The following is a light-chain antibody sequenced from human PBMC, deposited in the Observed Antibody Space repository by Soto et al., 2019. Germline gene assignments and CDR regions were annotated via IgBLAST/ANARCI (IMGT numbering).Light chain of an antibody. J-gene: IGKJ1*01. Sequence: DIQMTQSPSTLSESIGDRVTITCRASQTINNWLAWYQQKPGKAPNLLIYHASNLETGVPSRFSGSAFGTEFTLTISSLQPDDFATYYCQHYNSYPWTFGQGTKVDIK. CDR2: HAS. CDR1: QTINNW. V-gene: IGKV1-5*01. CDR3: QHYNSYPWT.